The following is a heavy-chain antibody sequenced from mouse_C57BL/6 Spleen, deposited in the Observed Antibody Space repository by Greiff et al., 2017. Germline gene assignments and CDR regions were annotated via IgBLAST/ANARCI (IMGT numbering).Heavy chain of an antibody. CDR2: IHPSDSDT. CDR1: GYTFTSYW. Sequence: VQLQQSGADLVKPGASVKVSCKASGYTFTSYWMHWVKQRPGQGLEWIGRIHPSDSDTNYNQKFKGKATMTVDKSSSTAYLQLSSLTSEDSAVNYCAMGDGCSWFAYWGQGTLVTVSA. CDR3: AMGDGCSWFAY. V-gene: IGHV1-74*01. J-gene: IGHJ3*01. D-gene: IGHD2-3*01.